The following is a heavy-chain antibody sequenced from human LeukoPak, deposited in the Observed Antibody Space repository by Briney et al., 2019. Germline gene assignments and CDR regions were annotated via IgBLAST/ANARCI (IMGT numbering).Heavy chain of an antibody. CDR3: ARDVSSGWFLDAFDI. CDR1: GGSISSGGYY. CDR2: IYYSGST. V-gene: IGHV4-31*03. D-gene: IGHD6-19*01. Sequence: SETLSLTCTVSGGSISSGGYYWSWIRQHPGKGLEWIGYIYYSGSTYYNPSLKSRVTISVDTSKNQFSLKLSSVTAADTAVYYCARDVSSGWFLDAFDIWGQGTMVTVSS. J-gene: IGHJ3*02.